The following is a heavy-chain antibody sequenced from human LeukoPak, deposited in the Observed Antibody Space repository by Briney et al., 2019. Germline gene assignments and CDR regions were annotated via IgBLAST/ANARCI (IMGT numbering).Heavy chain of an antibody. CDR3: LAAGGY. D-gene: IGHD3-10*01. Sequence: DSVKGRFTISRDNAKNSLFLQMSSLSAEDTAVYYCLAAGGYWGRGTLVTVSS. V-gene: IGHV3-48*03. J-gene: IGHJ4*02.